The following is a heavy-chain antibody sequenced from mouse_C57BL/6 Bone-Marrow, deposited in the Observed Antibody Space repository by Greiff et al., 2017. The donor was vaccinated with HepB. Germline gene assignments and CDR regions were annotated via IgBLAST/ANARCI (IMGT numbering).Heavy chain of an antibody. V-gene: IGHV1-64*01. CDR2: IHPNSGST. CDR3: ARGGYDYDDEGDYFDY. J-gene: IGHJ2*01. D-gene: IGHD2-4*01. Sequence: QVHVKQPGAELVKPGASVKLSCKASGYTFTSYWMHWVKQRPGQGLEWIGMIHPNSGSTNYNEKFKSKATLTVDKSSSTAYMQLSSLTSEDSAVYYCARGGYDYDDEGDYFDYWGQGTTLTVSS. CDR1: GYTFTSYW.